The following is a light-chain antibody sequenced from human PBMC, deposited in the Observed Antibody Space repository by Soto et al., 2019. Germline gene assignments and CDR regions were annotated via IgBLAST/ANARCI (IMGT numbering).Light chain of an antibody. CDR1: RSIRKY. CDR3: QQYNSYSGT. CDR2: DAS. J-gene: IGKJ1*01. Sequence: QMTHLPPSMSASVGDRDTLTCRASRSIRKYLNWWRDRPGKVPTLLMYDASSLQSGGPSRFSGSGAGTEFTLTISSLQHDDFVTYYCQQYNSYSGTFGQGTKVDIK. V-gene: IGKV1-5*01.